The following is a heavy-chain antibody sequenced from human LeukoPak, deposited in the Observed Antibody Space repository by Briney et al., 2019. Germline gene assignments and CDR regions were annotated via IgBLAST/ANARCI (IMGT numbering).Heavy chain of an antibody. Sequence: SVKVSCKASGGTFSSYAISWVRQAPGQGLEWMGRIIPIFGTANYAQKFQGRVTITTDESTSTAYMELSSLRSEDTAVYYCATHVGRTVPQNTDYWGQGTLVTVSS. CDR3: ATHVGRTVPQNTDY. CDR2: IIPIFGTA. D-gene: IGHD1-26*01. V-gene: IGHV1-69*05. CDR1: GGTFSSYA. J-gene: IGHJ4*02.